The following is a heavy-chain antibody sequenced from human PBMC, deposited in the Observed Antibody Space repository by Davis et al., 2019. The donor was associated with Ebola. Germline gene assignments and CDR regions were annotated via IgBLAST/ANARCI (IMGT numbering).Heavy chain of an antibody. V-gene: IGHV1-8*01. J-gene: IGHJ6*02. D-gene: IGHD6-13*01. Sequence: ASVKVSCKASGYTFSSYDINWVRQATGQGLEWVGWMNPNSGNTGYAEKFQGRVTMTCNTSISSAYLELSSLRSEDTAVYYCARWYGSTWGLYYYYGLDVWGQGTTVTVSS. CDR1: GYTFSSYD. CDR3: ARWYGSTWGLYYYYGLDV. CDR2: MNPNSGNT.